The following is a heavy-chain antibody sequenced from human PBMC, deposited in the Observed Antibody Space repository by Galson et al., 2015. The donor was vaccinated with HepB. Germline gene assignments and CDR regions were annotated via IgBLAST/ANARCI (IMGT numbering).Heavy chain of an antibody. V-gene: IGHV3-21*01. CDR1: GFTFSSYS. J-gene: IGHJ6*03. Sequence: SLRLSCAASGFTFSSYSMNWVRQAPGKGLEWVSSISSSSSYIYYADSVKGRFTISRDNAKNSLYLQMNSLRAEDTAVYYCARGGPLAAAGIPADYYYYYMDVWGKGTTVTVSS. D-gene: IGHD6-13*01. CDR3: ARGGPLAAAGIPADYYYYYMDV. CDR2: ISSSSSYI.